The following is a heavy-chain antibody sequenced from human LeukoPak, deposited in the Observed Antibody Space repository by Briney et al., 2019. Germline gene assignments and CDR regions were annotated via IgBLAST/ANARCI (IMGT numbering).Heavy chain of an antibody. Sequence: GGSLRLSCAASGFTFSSYAMSWVRQAPGKGLEWVSAISGSGGSTYYADSVKGRFTLSRDNSKNTLYLQMNSLRAEDTAVYYCAKGGYCSSTSCYSLRYYYYYMDVWGKGTTVTVSS. CDR2: ISGSGGST. CDR1: GFTFSSYA. D-gene: IGHD2-2*01. J-gene: IGHJ6*03. CDR3: AKGGYCSSTSCYSLRYYYYYMDV. V-gene: IGHV3-23*01.